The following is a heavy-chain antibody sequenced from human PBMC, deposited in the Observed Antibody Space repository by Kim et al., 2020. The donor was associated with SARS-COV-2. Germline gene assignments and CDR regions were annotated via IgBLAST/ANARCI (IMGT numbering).Heavy chain of an antibody. CDR3: ATGENLRRNYGDYPISFDY. CDR1: GYTLTELS. CDR2: FDPEDGET. D-gene: IGHD4-17*01. V-gene: IGHV1-24*01. Sequence: ASVKVSCKVSGYTLTELSMHWVRQAPGKGLEWMGGFDPEDGETIYAQKFQGRVTMTEDTSTDTAYMELSSLRSEDTAVYYCATGENLRRNYGDYPISFDYWGQRTLVTVSS. J-gene: IGHJ4*02.